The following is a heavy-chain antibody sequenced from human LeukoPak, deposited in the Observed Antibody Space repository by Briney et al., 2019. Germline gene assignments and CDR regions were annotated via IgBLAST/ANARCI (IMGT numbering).Heavy chain of an antibody. D-gene: IGHD3-16*01. CDR3: VKIVMAGGYFDY. Sequence: GGSLRLSCAASGFTVSSNYMSWVRQAPGEGLEWVSVIYSGGSTYYADSVKGRFTISRDNSKNTLYFQMSSLRPEDTAVYYCVKIVMAGGYFDYWGQGTLVTVSS. CDR2: IYSGGST. J-gene: IGHJ4*02. V-gene: IGHV3-53*05. CDR1: GFTVSSNY.